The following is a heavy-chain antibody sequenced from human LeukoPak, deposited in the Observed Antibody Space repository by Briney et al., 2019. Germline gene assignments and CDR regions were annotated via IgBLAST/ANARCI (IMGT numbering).Heavy chain of an antibody. Sequence: GGSLRLSCAASGFTFSTYGMHWVRQAPGKGLEWVAFIRYDAINKYYADSVKGRFTISRDNAKNSLYLQMNSLRAEDTAVYYCARNYDSSGSYYFDYWGQGTLVTVSS. V-gene: IGHV3-30*02. CDR1: GFTFSTYG. D-gene: IGHD3-22*01. J-gene: IGHJ4*02. CDR3: ARNYDSSGSYYFDY. CDR2: IRYDAINK.